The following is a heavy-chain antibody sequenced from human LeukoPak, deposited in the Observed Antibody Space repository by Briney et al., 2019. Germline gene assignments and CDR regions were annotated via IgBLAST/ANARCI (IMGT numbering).Heavy chain of an antibody. V-gene: IGHV3-21*01. J-gene: IGHJ6*03. CDR1: GFTFSSYS. CDR2: ISSSSSYI. D-gene: IGHD2-2*01. CDR3: ARDGCSSTSCPYYYYYYMDV. Sequence: GGSLRLSCAASGFTFSSYSMNWVRQAPGKGLEWVSSISSSSSYIYYADSVKGRFTISRDNAKNSLYLQMNSLRAEDTAVYYCARDGCSSTSCPYYYYYYMDVWGKGTTVTVSS.